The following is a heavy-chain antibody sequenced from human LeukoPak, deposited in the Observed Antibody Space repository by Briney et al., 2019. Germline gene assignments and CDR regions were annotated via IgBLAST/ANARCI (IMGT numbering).Heavy chain of an antibody. Sequence: SETLSLTCTVSSGSISSSSTYYWGWIRQPPGKGLEWIGNIYYNGGTYYNPSLKSRVTISVDTSKNQFSLKLTSVTAADTAVYYFARQTYYINGVCYTEEGEFYYYMDVWGKGTTVTVSS. D-gene: IGHD2-8*01. V-gene: IGHV4-39*01. CDR3: ARQTYYINGVCYTEEGEFYYYMDV. J-gene: IGHJ6*03. CDR2: IYYNGGT. CDR1: SGSISSSSTYY.